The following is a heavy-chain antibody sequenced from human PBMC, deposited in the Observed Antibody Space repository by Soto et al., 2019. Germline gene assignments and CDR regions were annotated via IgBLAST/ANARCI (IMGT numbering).Heavy chain of an antibody. CDR2: INPNNGAT. CDR1: RSTFTAYF. CDR3: ASHDPGARFDP. V-gene: IGHV1-2*02. J-gene: IGHJ5*02. Sequence: QVQLVQSGAEVKKPGASVKVSCKAPRSTFTAYFMHWVRQAPGQGLEWMGWINPNNGATHYGLSFQGRVTMTRDTSISTAYMELSSLRSDDTAVYYCASHDPGARFDPWGQGTLVIVSS. D-gene: IGHD1-1*01.